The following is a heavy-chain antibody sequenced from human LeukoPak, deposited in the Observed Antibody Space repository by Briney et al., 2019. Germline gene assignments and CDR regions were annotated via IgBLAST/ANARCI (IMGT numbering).Heavy chain of an antibody. Sequence: GGSLRLSCAASGFTFSSYWMSWVRQAPGKGLEWVAVKSYDGSNKYYADSVKGRFTISRDNSKNTLYLQMNSLRTDDTAVYYCARDGGEQLVGPFDYWGQGTLVTVSS. J-gene: IGHJ4*02. V-gene: IGHV3-30-3*01. CDR1: GFTFSSYW. CDR2: KSYDGSNK. D-gene: IGHD6-6*01. CDR3: ARDGGEQLVGPFDY.